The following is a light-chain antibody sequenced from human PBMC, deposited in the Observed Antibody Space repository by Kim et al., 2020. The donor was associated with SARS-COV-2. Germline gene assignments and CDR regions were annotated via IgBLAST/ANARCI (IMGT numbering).Light chain of an antibody. Sequence: QSALTQPASVSGSPGQSISISCAVSSSDIGGYRYVSWYQQHPDKAPKVVIYDVNRRPSGVSPRFSGSKSGNTVSLTISGLQPEDEAEYFCSSFSGTGTLLFGTGTKVTVL. J-gene: IGLJ1*01. CDR1: SSDIGGYRY. CDR2: DVN. CDR3: SSFSGTGTLL. V-gene: IGLV2-14*03.